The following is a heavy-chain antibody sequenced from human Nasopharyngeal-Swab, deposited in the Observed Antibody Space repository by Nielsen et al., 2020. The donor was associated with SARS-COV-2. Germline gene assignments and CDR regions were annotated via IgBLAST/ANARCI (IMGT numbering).Heavy chain of an antibody. CDR2: IYPGDSDT. V-gene: IGHV5-51*01. CDR3: ATTYCSAYTCYSFDN. J-gene: IGHJ4*02. Sequence: GESLKISCKGFGYTFTNSWIGWVRQMPGKGLEWMGIIYPGDSDTRYSPSFQGQVIISADKSVNTTSLQWSSLKASDSAIYYCATTYCSAYTCYSFDNWGRGTLVTVSS. D-gene: IGHD2-15*01. CDR1: GYTFTNSW.